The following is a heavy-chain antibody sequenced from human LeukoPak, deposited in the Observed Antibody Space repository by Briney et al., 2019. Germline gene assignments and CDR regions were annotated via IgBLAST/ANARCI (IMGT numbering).Heavy chain of an antibody. V-gene: IGHV3-23*01. CDR1: GFTFSSYA. D-gene: IGHD3-9*01. CDR2: VSGSGSST. Sequence: GGSLRLSCAASGFTFSSYAMSWVGQAPRKGLECVSVVSGSGSSTDYADSVKGRFTISRDNSKNTLYLQMSSLSAEDTAVYYCAKMNVLTGYYTPNFDFWGQGTLVTVSS. CDR3: AKMNVLTGYYTPNFDF. J-gene: IGHJ4*02.